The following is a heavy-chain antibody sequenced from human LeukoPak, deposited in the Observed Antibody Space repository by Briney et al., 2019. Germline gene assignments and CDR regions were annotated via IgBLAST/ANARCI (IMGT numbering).Heavy chain of an antibody. CDR3: ARVIVGWFDP. D-gene: IGHD3-16*02. Sequence: PSETLSLTCTVSGGSISSYYWTWIRQPPGKGLEWIGYIYYSGSTNYNPSLKSRVTISVDTSKNQFSLKLSSVTAADTAVYYCARVIVGWFDPWGQGTLVTVSS. CDR2: IYYSGST. V-gene: IGHV4-59*01. CDR1: GGSISSYY. J-gene: IGHJ5*02.